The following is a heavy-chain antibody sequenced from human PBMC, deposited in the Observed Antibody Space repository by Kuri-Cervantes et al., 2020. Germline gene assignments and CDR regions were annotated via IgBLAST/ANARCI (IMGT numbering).Heavy chain of an antibody. D-gene: IGHD3-16*01. CDR3: ARDLIGWFDP. Sequence: SETLSLTCTVSGGSISSGSYYWSWIRQPPGKGLEWIGYIYHSGSTYYNPSLKSRVTISVDRSKNQFSLKLSSVTAADTAVYYCARDLIGWFDPWGQGTLVTVSS. CDR2: IYHSGST. CDR1: GGSISSGSYY. V-gene: IGHV4-30-2*01. J-gene: IGHJ5*02.